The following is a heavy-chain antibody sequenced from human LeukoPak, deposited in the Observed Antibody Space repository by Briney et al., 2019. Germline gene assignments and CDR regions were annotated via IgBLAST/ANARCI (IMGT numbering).Heavy chain of an antibody. D-gene: IGHD6-19*01. CDR2: IRYDGSNK. J-gene: IGHJ6*03. CDR1: GFTFSSYG. CDR3: AKTAYSSGWTNYYYYYMDV. Sequence: GGSLRLSCAAPGFTFSSYGMHWVRQAPGKGLEWVAFIRYDGSNKYYADSVKGRFTISRDNSKNTLYLQMNSLRAEDTAVYYCAKTAYSSGWTNYYYYYMDVWGKGTTVTVSS. V-gene: IGHV3-30*02.